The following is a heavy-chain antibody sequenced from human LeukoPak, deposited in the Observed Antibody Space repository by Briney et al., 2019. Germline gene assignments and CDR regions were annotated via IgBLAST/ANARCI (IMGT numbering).Heavy chain of an antibody. CDR3: ATERVYCSSTSCYYSYYYGMDV. D-gene: IGHD2-2*01. V-gene: IGHV4-34*01. CDR1: GGSFSGYY. Sequence: SETLSLTCAVCGGSFSGYYWSWMRQPPGKGLEWIGESNHSGSTNYIPSLNSRVTISVDTSKNQFSLKLSSVTAADTAVYYCATERVYCSSTSCYYSYYYGMDVWGQGTTVTVSS. CDR2: SNHSGST. J-gene: IGHJ6*02.